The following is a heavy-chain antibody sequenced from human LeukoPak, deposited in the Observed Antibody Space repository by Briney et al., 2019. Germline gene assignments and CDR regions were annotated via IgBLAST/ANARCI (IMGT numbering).Heavy chain of an antibody. CDR1: GESLNSYY. Sequence: SETLSLTCAAYGESLNSYYWSWVRQPPGEGLEWIGEIYESGTTKYNPSLKSRVAISMVPSKQQFSLRLSSVTAADTAVYFCARGAWATRLASWGLGTPVIVSS. J-gene: IGHJ4*02. CDR3: ARGAWATRLAS. V-gene: IGHV4-34*01. CDR2: IYESGTT. D-gene: IGHD2-15*01.